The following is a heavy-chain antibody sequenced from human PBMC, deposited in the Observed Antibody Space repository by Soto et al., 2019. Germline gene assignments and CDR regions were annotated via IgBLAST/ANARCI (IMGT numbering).Heavy chain of an antibody. CDR3: ARGGGTLTYYYYMDV. J-gene: IGHJ6*03. CDR2: INSDGSST. D-gene: IGHD1-26*01. V-gene: IGHV3-74*01. CDR1: GGTFGSYW. Sequence: LSCAASGGTFGSYWGRWVRQAPGKGLVWVSRINSDGSSTSYADSVKGRFTVSRDNDKNTLYLQMNSLRAEDTAVYYCARGGGTLTYYYYMDVWGKGTTVTVSS.